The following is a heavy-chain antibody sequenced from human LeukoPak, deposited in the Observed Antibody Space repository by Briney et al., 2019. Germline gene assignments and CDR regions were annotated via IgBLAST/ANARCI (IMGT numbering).Heavy chain of an antibody. J-gene: IGHJ3*01. CDR1: GGSISSYY. CDR2: IYYSGST. CDR3: ATKEPDCYDSSGYFPEAFDV. Sequence: TSETLSLTCTVSGGSISSYYWSWIRQPPGKGLGWIGYIYYSGSTNYNPSLKSRVTISVDTSKTQFSLKLSSVTAADTSVLYCATKEPDCYDSSGYFPEAFDVWGQGTIVTASS. D-gene: IGHD3-22*01. V-gene: IGHV4-59*01.